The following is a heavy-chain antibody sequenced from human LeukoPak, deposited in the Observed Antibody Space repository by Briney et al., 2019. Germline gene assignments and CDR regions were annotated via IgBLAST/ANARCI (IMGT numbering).Heavy chain of an antibody. CDR1: GGTFSSYA. D-gene: IGHD6-19*01. CDR2: IIPIFGTA. V-gene: IGHV1-69*06. Sequence: SVKVSCKASGGTFSSYAISWVRQAPGQGLEWMGGIIPIFGTANYAQKFQGRVTITADKSTSTAYMELSSLRSEDTAVYYCARACPGAQQWLFYYWGQGTLVTVSS. CDR3: ARACPGAQQWLFYY. J-gene: IGHJ4*02.